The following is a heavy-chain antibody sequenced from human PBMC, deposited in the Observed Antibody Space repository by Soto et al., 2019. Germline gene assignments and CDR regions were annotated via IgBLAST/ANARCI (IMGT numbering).Heavy chain of an antibody. D-gene: IGHD3-16*01. Sequence: GGSLRLSCACADSGFTFSRHWMSWVRQAPGKGLEWVANIKEDGSEKNYVDSVKGRFTISRDNAKNSLYLQMNSLRADGTAVYYCARGDIWGQGTLVTVSS. CDR1: GFTFSRHW. V-gene: IGHV3-7*01. J-gene: IGHJ4*02. CDR2: IKEDGSEK. CDR3: ARGDI.